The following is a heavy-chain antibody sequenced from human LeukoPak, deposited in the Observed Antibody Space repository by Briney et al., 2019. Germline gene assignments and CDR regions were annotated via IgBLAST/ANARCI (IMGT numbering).Heavy chain of an antibody. Sequence: GGSLRLSCAASGFTFSNYWMSWVRQAPGKGLEWVANIKKDGSEKYYEDSVKGRFTISKDNAKNSVYLQMNSLRVEDTAVYYCARDRGAAADYWGQGTLVTVSS. CDR2: IKKDGSEK. D-gene: IGHD6-13*01. J-gene: IGHJ4*02. V-gene: IGHV3-7*01. CDR1: GFTFSNYW. CDR3: ARDRGAAADY.